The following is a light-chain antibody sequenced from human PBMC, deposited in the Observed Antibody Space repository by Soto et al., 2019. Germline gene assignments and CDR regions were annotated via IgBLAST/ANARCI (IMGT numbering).Light chain of an antibody. Sequence: QSALTQAPSTSGTPGQRVTISCSGSSSNIGRTSVNWYQQLPGTAPKLVMYSDNQRPSGVPDRFSASKSGTSASLAISGLQPEDEAGYYCAAWDDSLNGVVFGGGTKLTVL. V-gene: IGLV1-44*01. CDR1: SSNIGRTS. CDR3: AAWDDSLNGVV. J-gene: IGLJ2*01. CDR2: SDN.